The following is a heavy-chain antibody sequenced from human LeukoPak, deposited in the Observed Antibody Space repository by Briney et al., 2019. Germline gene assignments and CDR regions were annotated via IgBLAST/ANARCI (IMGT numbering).Heavy chain of an antibody. V-gene: IGHV4-59*01. Sequence: GSLRLSCAASGFTFSSYAMSWVRQAPGKGLEWIGYIYYSGSTKYNPSLKSRVTISVDTSKNQVSLKLSSVTAADTAVYYCASGSYYFDYWGQGTLVTVSS. D-gene: IGHD1-26*01. J-gene: IGHJ4*02. CDR3: ASGSYYFDY. CDR2: IYYSGST. CDR1: GFTFSSYA.